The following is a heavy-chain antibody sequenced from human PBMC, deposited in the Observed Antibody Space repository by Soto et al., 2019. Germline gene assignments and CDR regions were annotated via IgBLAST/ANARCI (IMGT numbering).Heavy chain of an antibody. J-gene: IGHJ5*02. CDR3: ANGAWAAVAGRCNWFDP. CDR2: ISGQGGSP. Sequence: EVHLLESGGGLVQPGGSLRLSCAASGFTFSTYAMSWVRQAPGKGLEWVASISGQGGSPYYADSVKGRFTISRDNSKNTLDLQMNSLRAEDTAVYYCANGAWAAVAGRCNWFDPWGQGTLFTVSS. V-gene: IGHV3-23*01. D-gene: IGHD6-19*01. CDR1: GFTFSTYA.